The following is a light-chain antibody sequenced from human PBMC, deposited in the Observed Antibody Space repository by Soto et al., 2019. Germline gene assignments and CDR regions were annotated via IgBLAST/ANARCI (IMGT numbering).Light chain of an antibody. CDR1: QGISIY. CDR3: QNYNSAPIT. CDR2: GAS. Sequence: DIQMTQSPSSLSASVGDRVTITCRASQGISIYLAWYQQAAGKVPKHLIYGASKLQSGVPSRFRGGRSGTNFTLTTSTLQPEDVGTYYCQNYNSAPITFGQGTRLEI. J-gene: IGKJ5*01. V-gene: IGKV1-27*01.